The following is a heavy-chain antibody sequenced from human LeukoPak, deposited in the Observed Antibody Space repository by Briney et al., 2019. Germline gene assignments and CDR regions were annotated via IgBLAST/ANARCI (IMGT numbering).Heavy chain of an antibody. V-gene: IGHV1-2*02. CDR1: GYTFTGYY. CDR2: INPNSGVT. D-gene: IGHD2-21*02. CDR3: ARDNREVRGGDCFDV. Sequence: ASVKVSCKASGYTFTGYYMHWVRQAPGQGLEWMGWINPNSGVTNYAQKFQGRVTVTRDTSITTAYMELSRLRPDDTAVYYCARDNREVRGGDCFDVWGKGTTVTVSS. J-gene: IGHJ6*04.